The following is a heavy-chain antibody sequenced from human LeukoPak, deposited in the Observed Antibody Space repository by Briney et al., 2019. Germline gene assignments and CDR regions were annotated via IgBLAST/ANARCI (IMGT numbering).Heavy chain of an antibody. Sequence: SETLSLTCTVSGGSISSSSYYWGWIRQPPGKGLGWIGSIYYSGDTYYNPSLKSRRVTISVDTSKNQFSLRLSSVTAADTAVYYCARHQWHYYYYMGVWGKGSTVTVSS. CDR2: IYYSGDT. CDR3: ARHQWHYYYYMGV. V-gene: IGHV4-39*01. CDR1: GGSISSSSYY. D-gene: IGHD6-19*01. J-gene: IGHJ6*03.